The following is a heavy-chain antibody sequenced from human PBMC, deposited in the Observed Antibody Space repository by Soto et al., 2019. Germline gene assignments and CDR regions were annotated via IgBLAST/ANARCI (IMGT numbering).Heavy chain of an antibody. D-gene: IGHD2-21*01. CDR3: ASGLSGDKVDQ. CDR1: GGSISDGTYY. Sequence: QVQLQESGPGLVKPSQTLSLTCTVSGGSISDGTYYWSWIRQPPGKGLEWIGHIYNSGNTYNNPSLMSRLTISLDTSKSQFSLNLHSVTAADTAVYYCASGLSGDKVDQWGQGTLVTVSS. J-gene: IGHJ4*02. CDR2: IYNSGNT. V-gene: IGHV4-30-4*01.